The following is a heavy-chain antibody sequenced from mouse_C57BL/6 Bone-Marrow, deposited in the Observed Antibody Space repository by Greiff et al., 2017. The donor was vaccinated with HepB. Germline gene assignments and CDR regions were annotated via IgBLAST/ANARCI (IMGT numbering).Heavy chain of an antibody. D-gene: IGHD2-5*01. CDR2: IDPSDSYT. V-gene: IGHV1-69*01. Sequence: VQLQQPGAELVMPGASVKLSCKASGYTFTSYWMHWVKQRPGQGLEWIGEIDPSDSYTNYNQKFKGKSTLTVDKSSSTAYMQLSSLTSEDSAVYFCARRYSNYKYYAMDYWGQGTSVTVSS. J-gene: IGHJ4*01. CDR1: GYTFTSYW. CDR3: ARRYSNYKYYAMDY.